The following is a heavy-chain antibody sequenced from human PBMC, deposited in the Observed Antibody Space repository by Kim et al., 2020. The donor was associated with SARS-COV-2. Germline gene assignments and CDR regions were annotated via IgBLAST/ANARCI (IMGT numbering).Heavy chain of an antibody. D-gene: IGHD6-13*01. V-gene: IGHV4-59*08. CDR2: IYYSGST. CDR3: ARSGSFFDY. J-gene: IGHJ4*02. CDR1: GGSISSYY. Sequence: SETLSLTCTVSGGSISSYYWSWIRQPPGKGLEWIGYIYYSGSTNYNPSLKSRVTISVDTSKNQFSLKLSSVTAADTAVYYCARSGSFFDYWGQGTLVTVS.